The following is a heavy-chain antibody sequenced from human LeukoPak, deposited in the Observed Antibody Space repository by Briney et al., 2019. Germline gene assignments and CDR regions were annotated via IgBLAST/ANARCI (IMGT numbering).Heavy chain of an antibody. CDR3: ARDVVGGRDYGDSPSAHYYGMDV. CDR1: GYTFTGYY. CDR2: INPNSGGT. D-gene: IGHD4-17*01. V-gene: IGHV1-2*04. J-gene: IGHJ6*02. Sequence: AASVKVSCKASGYTFTGYYMHWVRQAPGQGLEWMGWINPNSGGTNYAQKFQGWVTMTRDTSISTAHMELSSLRSEDTAVYYCARDVVGGRDYGDSPSAHYYGMDVWGQGTTVTVSS.